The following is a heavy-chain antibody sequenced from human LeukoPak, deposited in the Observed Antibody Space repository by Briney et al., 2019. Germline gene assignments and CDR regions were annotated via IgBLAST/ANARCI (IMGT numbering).Heavy chain of an antibody. V-gene: IGHV3-20*04. CDR3: AKDPTAASSGSLYYFDY. J-gene: IGHJ4*02. Sequence: GGSLRLSCAASGFNFDDYGMSWVRQAPGMGLEWVSGINWNGGSTGYADSVKGRFTISRDNSKNTLYLQMNSLRAEDTAVYYCAKDPTAASSGSLYYFDYWGQGTLVTVSS. D-gene: IGHD3-22*01. CDR2: INWNGGST. CDR1: GFNFDDYG.